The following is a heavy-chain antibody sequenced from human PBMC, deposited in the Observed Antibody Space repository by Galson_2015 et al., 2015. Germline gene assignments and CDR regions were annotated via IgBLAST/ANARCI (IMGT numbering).Heavy chain of an antibody. Sequence: SLRLSCAASGFTFSSYGMHWVRQAPGKGLEWVAVISYDGSNKYYADSVKGRFTISRDNSKNTLYLQMNSLRAEDTAVYYCARDDGMVGVAVDFDYWGQGTQVTVSS. CDR3: ARDDGMVGVAVDFDY. CDR2: ISYDGSNK. D-gene: IGHD6-19*01. J-gene: IGHJ4*02. V-gene: IGHV3-30*03. CDR1: GFTFSSYG.